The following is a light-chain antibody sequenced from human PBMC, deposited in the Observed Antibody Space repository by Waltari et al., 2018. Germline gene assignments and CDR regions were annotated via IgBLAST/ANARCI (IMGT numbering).Light chain of an antibody. V-gene: IGLV1-44*01. CDR1: SSPTGCNT. CDR3: AAWDDSLNAWV. J-gene: IGLJ3*02. Sequence: QSVLTQPPSASGTPGQSVTISCSGSSSPTGCNTVNWYQQPPGTAPKLLIYSNQQRPSGVPDRFSASKSGTSASLAISGLQSGDGADFYCAAWDDSLNAWVFGGGTKLTVL. CDR2: SNQ.